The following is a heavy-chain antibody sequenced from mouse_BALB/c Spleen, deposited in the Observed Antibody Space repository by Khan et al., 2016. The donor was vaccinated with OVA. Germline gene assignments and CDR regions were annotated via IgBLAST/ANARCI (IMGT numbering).Heavy chain of an antibody. J-gene: IGHJ3*01. CDR1: GYIFTSYM. Sequence: QVQLKQSGAELARPGASVKMSCKASGYIFTSYMIHWVKQRPGQGLEWIGDINPSSDYNNYNQKFKDKATLTADKSSNTAYMQLSSLTSEDSAVYYCARGGYGSFGYWGQGTLVTVSA. V-gene: IGHV1-4*01. CDR2: INPSSDYN. CDR3: ARGGYGSFGY. D-gene: IGHD1-1*01.